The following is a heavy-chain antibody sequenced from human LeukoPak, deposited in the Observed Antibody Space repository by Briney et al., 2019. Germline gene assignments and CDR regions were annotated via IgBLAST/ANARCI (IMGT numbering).Heavy chain of an antibody. D-gene: IGHD2-2*02. CDR2: IDSGSSTI. Sequence: GGSLRLSCAASGFTFGSYSMNWVRQAPGKGLEWVSYIDSGSSTIYYADSVKGRFTVSRDNAKDSLYLQMNSLRAEDTAVYYCARAPGLRVVIPDGIPHRTFSDYWGQGTLVTVSS. J-gene: IGHJ4*02. CDR3: ARAPGLRVVIPDGIPHRTFSDY. CDR1: GFTFGSYS. V-gene: IGHV3-48*01.